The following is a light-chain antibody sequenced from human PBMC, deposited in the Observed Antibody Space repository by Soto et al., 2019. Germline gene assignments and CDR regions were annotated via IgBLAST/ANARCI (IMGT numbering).Light chain of an antibody. V-gene: IGKV4-1*01. CDR1: QSVLYSSNNKNY. Sequence: DIVMTQSPDSLAVSLGERATINCKSSQSVLYSSNNKNYLAWYQQKPGQPPKLLIYWASTRESGVPDRFSGRGSGTDFTLTISSLQAEDVAVYYCQQYYSTRFTFGPGTKVDIK. CDR2: WAS. J-gene: IGKJ3*01. CDR3: QQYYSTRFT.